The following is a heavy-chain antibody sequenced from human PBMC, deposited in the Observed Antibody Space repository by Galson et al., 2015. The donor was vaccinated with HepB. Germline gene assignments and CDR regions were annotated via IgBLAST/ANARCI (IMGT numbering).Heavy chain of an antibody. D-gene: IGHD2-15*01. J-gene: IGHJ6*02. CDR2: INHSGST. Sequence: ETLSLTCTVSGASFSAYYWSWIRQPPGKGLEWIGEINHSGSTNYNPSLKSRVTISVDTSKNQFSLKLSSVTAADTAVYYCARRLLHYHYHGMDVWGQGITVTVSS. CDR3: ARRLLHYHYHGMDV. V-gene: IGHV4-34*01. CDR1: GASFSAYY.